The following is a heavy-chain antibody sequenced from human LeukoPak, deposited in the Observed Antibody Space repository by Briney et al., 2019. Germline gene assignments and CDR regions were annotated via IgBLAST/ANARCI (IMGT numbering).Heavy chain of an antibody. CDR3: ARVVDYSAFDI. Sequence: GXEGIGDIYYSGSTNYNPSLKSRVTISVDTSKNQFSLKLSSVTAADTAVYYCARVVDYSAFDIWGQGTMVTVSS. V-gene: IGHV4-59*01. D-gene: IGHD4-11*01. CDR2: IYYSGST. J-gene: IGHJ3*02.